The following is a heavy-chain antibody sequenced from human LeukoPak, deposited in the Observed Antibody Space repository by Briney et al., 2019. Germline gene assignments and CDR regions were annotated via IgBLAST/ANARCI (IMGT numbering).Heavy chain of an antibody. CDR2: INWNGGST. D-gene: IGHD3-22*01. CDR1: AFTFDDYG. Sequence: GGSLRLSCAASAFTFDDYGMSWVRQAPGRGLEWVSGINWNGGSTGYADSVEGRFTISRDNAKNSLYLQMNSLRAEDTALYYCARSPPPAIYYDSSGYYYFDYWGQGTLVTVSS. V-gene: IGHV3-20*04. CDR3: ARSPPPAIYYDSSGYYYFDY. J-gene: IGHJ4*02.